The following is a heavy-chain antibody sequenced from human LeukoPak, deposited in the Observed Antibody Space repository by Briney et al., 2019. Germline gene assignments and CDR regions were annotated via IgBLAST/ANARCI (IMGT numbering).Heavy chain of an antibody. CDR3: ARDSVAGGYSDY. D-gene: IGHD6-19*01. CDR2: IYYSGST. Sequence: SETLSLTCTVSGGSISSYYWSWIRQPPGKGLEWIGYIYYSGSTNYNPSLKSRVTISVDTSKNQFSLKLSSVTAADTAVYYCARDSVAGGYSDYWGQGTLVTVSS. CDR1: GGSISSYY. J-gene: IGHJ4*02. V-gene: IGHV4-59*01.